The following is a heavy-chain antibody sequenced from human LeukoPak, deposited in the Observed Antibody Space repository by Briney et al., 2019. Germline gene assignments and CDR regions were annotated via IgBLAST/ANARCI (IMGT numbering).Heavy chain of an antibody. V-gene: IGHV4-34*01. Sequence: SETLSLTCAVSGGSFSGYSWSWIRQPPGKGLEWIGEINHSGSTNYNPSLKSRVTISVDTSKNQFSLKLGSVTAADTAVYCCAGFSGGGRYYYYMDVWGKGTTVTVSS. J-gene: IGHJ6*03. D-gene: IGHD2-15*01. CDR3: AGFSGGGRYYYYMDV. CDR2: INHSGST. CDR1: GGSFSGYS.